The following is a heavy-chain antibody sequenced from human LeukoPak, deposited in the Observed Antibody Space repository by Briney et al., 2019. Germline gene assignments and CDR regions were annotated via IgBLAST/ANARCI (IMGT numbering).Heavy chain of an antibody. V-gene: IGHV1-69*05. CDR1: GGPFSNYG. Sequence: ASVKVSCKASGGPFSNYGISWVRQAPGQGLEWMGGIIPIFGTANYARKFQGRVTITTDESTSTAYKELSSLRSEDTAVYYCATSDSGSYSTLDYWGQGTLVTVSS. D-gene: IGHD1-26*01. CDR3: ATSDSGSYSTLDY. CDR2: IIPIFGTA. J-gene: IGHJ4*02.